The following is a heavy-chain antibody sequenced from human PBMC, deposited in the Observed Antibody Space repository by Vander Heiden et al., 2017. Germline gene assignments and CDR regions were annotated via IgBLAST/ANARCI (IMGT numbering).Heavy chain of an antibody. Sequence: QLQLQESGPGLVKPSETLSLTCTVSGDSISSSNYYWGWIRQPPGKGLKWIGSIYYSGTTYYNPSLKSRVTISVDTSKKQFSLKLSSVTAADTAVYYCARQGSHDYFDYWGQGTLVTVSS. CDR1: GDSISSSNYY. D-gene: IGHD3-10*01. CDR3: ARQGSHDYFDY. CDR2: IYYSGTT. V-gene: IGHV4-39*01. J-gene: IGHJ4*02.